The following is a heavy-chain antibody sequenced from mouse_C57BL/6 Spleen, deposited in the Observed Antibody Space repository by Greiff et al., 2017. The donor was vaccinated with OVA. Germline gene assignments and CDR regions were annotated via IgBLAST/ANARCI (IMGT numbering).Heavy chain of an antibody. CDR1: GYTFTSYT. V-gene: IGHV1-4*01. CDR2: INPSSGYT. D-gene: IGHD1-1*01. Sequence: LVESGAELARPGASVKMSCKASGYTFTSYTMHWVKQRPGQGLEWIGYINPSSGYTKYNQKFKDKATLTADKSSSTAYMQLSSLTSEDSAVYYCAREEITTPYAMDYWGQGTSVTVSS. J-gene: IGHJ4*01. CDR3: AREEITTPYAMDY.